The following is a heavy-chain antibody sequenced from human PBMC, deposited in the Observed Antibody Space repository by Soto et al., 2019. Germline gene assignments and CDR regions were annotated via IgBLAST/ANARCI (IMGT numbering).Heavy chain of an antibody. CDR3: ARVAYNWNGQSAGGEYYYYYYYMDV. J-gene: IGHJ6*03. V-gene: IGHV4-59*01. CDR1: GGSISSYY. CDR2: IYYSGSN. Sequence: QVQLQESGPGLVKPSETLSLTCTVSGGSISSYYWSWIRQPPGKGLEWIGYIYYSGSNNYNPSLKSRVTIAVDTSKNQFSLKLSSVTAADTAVYYCARVAYNWNGQSAGGEYYYYYYYMDVWGKGTTVTVSS. D-gene: IGHD1-1*01.